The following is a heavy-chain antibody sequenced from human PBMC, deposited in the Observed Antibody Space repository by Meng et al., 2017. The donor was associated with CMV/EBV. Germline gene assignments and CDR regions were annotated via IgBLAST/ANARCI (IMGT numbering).Heavy chain of an antibody. CDR2: IIPIRGIA. D-gene: IGHD2-2*01. Sequence: ASVKVSCKASGGTFSSYTISWVRQAPGQGLEWMGRIIPIRGIANYAQKFQGRVTITADKSTSTAYMELSSLRSEDTAVYYCARDWDAILYCSSTSCYFGGTQSFYYYGMDVWGQGTTVTVSS. CDR3: ARDWDAILYCSSTSCYFGGTQSFYYYGMDV. V-gene: IGHV1-69*04. J-gene: IGHJ6*02. CDR1: GGTFSSYT.